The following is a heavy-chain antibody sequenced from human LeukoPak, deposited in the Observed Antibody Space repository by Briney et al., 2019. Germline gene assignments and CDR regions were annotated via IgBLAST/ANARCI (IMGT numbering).Heavy chain of an antibody. CDR1: GGTFSSYG. CDR3: ALTYYYGSGSPFGFDY. Sequence: SVKVCCKASGGTFSSYGISWVRQAPGQGLEWMGGSIPIFGTANYAQKFQGRVTITADESTSTAYMELSSLRSEDTAVYYCALTYYYGSGSPFGFDYRGQGTLVTVSS. V-gene: IGHV1-69*01. J-gene: IGHJ4*02. CDR2: SIPIFGTA. D-gene: IGHD3-10*01.